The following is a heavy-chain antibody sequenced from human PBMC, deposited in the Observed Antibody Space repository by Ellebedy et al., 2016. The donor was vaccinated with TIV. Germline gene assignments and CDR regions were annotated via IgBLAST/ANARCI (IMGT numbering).Heavy chain of an antibody. CDR3: ARRPRGSGANYSGV. J-gene: IGHJ3*01. CDR2: ISGTAGST. Sequence: PGGSLRLSCAASGFTFSSYVMNWVRQAPGKGLEWVSTISGTAGSTYYAESVEGRFTISRDNSKNTLSLQMNSLRAEDTAVYYCARRPRGSGANYSGVWGQGTMVTVSS. CDR1: GFTFSSYV. D-gene: IGHD3-10*01. V-gene: IGHV3-23*01.